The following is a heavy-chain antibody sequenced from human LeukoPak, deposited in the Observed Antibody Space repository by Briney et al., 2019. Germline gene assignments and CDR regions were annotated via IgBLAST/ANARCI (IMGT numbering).Heavy chain of an antibody. V-gene: IGHV3-23*01. CDR3: AKSHLL. CDR2: ITDSGVKT. Sequence: GGSLRLSCAASGFIFSSYAMSWVRQAPGKGLEWVSAITDSGVKTYYADSVKGRFTISRDNSKNTLYLQMTSLRVEDTAMYFCAKSHLLWGQGTLVTVAS. CDR1: GFIFSSYA. D-gene: IGHD3-3*01. J-gene: IGHJ4*02.